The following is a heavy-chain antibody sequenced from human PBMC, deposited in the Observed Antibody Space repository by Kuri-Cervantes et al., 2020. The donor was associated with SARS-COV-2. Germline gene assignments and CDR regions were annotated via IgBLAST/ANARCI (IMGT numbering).Heavy chain of an antibody. D-gene: IGHD4-23*01. CDR1: GFTFSSYW. CDR2: INSDGSST. V-gene: IGHV3-74*01. CDR3: ARDLFGGGGYYYGMDV. Sequence: ETLSLTCAASGFTFSSYWMHWVRQAPGKGLVWVSRINSDGSSTSYADSVKGRFTISRDNAKNTLYLQMNSLRAEDTAVYYCARDLFGGGGYYYGMDVWGQGTTVTVSS. J-gene: IGHJ6*02.